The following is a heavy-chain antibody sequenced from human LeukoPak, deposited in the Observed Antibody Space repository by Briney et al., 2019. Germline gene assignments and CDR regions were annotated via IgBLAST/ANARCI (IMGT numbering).Heavy chain of an antibody. CDR2: MNEDGSGT. CDR3: AGDPAWGAIDY. D-gene: IGHD7-27*01. V-gene: IGHV3-7*01. CDR1: GFTIGSSW. J-gene: IGHJ4*02. Sequence: GGSLRLSCAVSGFTIGSSWMSWVRQTPGKGLEWVADMNEDGSGTYYVDSVKGRFTVSRDNAQNAVYLQMNSLRVEDTGVYYCAGDPAWGAIDYWGQGTLVTVSS.